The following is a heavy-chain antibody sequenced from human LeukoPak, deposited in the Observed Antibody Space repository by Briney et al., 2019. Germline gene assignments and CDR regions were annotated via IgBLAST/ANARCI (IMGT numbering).Heavy chain of an antibody. CDR2: IIPIFGTA. CDR3: ARDLVDSGAFDI. CDR1: GGTFISYA. D-gene: IGHD5-18*01. Sequence: SVKVSCKASGGTFISYAISWVRQAPGQGLEWMGGIIPIFGTANYAQKFQGRVTITADESTSTAYMELSSLRSEDTAVYYCARDLVDSGAFDIWGQGTMVTVSS. V-gene: IGHV1-69*01. J-gene: IGHJ3*02.